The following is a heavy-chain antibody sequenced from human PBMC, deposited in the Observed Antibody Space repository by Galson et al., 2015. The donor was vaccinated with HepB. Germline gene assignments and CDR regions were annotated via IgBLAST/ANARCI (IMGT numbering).Heavy chain of an antibody. V-gene: IGHV1-2*02. CDR3: ARVGFGGSGSYSWYWFDP. Sequence: SVKVSCKASGYTFTGYYMHWVRQAPGQGLEWMGWINPNSGGTNYAQKFQGRVTMTRDASISTAYMELSRLRSDDTAVYYCARVGFGGSGSYSWYWFDPWGQGTLVTVSS. J-gene: IGHJ5*02. D-gene: IGHD3-10*01. CDR2: INPNSGGT. CDR1: GYTFTGYY.